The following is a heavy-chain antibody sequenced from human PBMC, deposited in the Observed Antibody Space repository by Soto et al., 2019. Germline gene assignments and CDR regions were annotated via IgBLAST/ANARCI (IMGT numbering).Heavy chain of an antibody. J-gene: IGHJ4*02. CDR3: ARGGVSTRTFDY. CDR2: IYPSDSDT. CDR1: GYNFAGYW. Sequence: GQSLKISCKGSGYNFAGYWIAWARQMPGKGLELMGIIYPSDSDTRYRPSFQGQVTISADKSISSAYLQWSSLRASDTAMYYCARGGVSTRTFDYWGQGTPVTVSS. V-gene: IGHV5-51*01. D-gene: IGHD3-3*01.